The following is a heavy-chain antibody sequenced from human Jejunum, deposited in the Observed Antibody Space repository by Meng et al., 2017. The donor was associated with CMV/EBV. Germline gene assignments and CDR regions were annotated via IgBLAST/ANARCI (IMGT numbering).Heavy chain of an antibody. CDR2: IISDGTVT. Sequence: FRFSRYWMEWVGQAQGKGVVWVSRIISDGTVTGYADSVKGRFTISRDNAKNMIYLEMNSLRAEDTGVYYCARNERLEPFDYYAMDVWGQGTTVTVSS. D-gene: IGHD3-3*01. J-gene: IGHJ6*02. CDR3: ARNERLEPFDYYAMDV. V-gene: IGHV3-74*01. CDR1: FRFSRYW.